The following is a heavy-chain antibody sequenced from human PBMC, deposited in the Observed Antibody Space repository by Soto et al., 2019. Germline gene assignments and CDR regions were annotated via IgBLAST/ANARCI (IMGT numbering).Heavy chain of an antibody. CDR1: GGSFSGYY. D-gene: IGHD3-9*01. CDR3: ARSRALLRYFDWLSNFDY. J-gene: IGHJ4*02. Sequence: SETLSLTCAVYGGSFSGYYWSWIRQPPGKGLEWIGEINHSGSTNYNPSLKSRVTISVDTSKNQFSLKLSSVTAADTAVYYCARSRALLRYFDWLSNFDYWGQGTLVTVSS. CDR2: INHSGST. V-gene: IGHV4-34*01.